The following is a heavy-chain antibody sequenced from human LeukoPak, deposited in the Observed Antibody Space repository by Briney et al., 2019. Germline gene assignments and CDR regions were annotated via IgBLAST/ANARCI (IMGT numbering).Heavy chain of an antibody. D-gene: IGHD3-3*01. Sequence: GGSLRLSCAASGFTFSSYGMHWVRQAPGKGPEWVAVISYDGSHKYYADSVKGRFTISRDNSKNTLYLQMNSLRAEDAAVYYCAKGVTYYDFWSGYYISEYFQHWGQGTLVTVSS. V-gene: IGHV3-30*18. CDR3: AKGVTYYDFWSGYYISEYFQH. CDR1: GFTFSSYG. CDR2: ISYDGSHK. J-gene: IGHJ1*01.